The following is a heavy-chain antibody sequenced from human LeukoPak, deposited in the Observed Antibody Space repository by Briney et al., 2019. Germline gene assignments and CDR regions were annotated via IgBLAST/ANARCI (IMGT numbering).Heavy chain of an antibody. CDR2: ISAYNGHT. D-gene: IGHD3-9*01. CDR1: GYTFTSYG. Sequence: GASVKVSCKASGYTFTSYGISWVRQAPGQGLEWMGWISAYNGHTNYAQKLEGRVTMTTDTSTSTAYMELRSLRSDDTAVYYCARDFYDILTDYVFDYWGQGTLVTVSS. CDR3: ARDFYDILTDYVFDY. J-gene: IGHJ4*02. V-gene: IGHV1-18*04.